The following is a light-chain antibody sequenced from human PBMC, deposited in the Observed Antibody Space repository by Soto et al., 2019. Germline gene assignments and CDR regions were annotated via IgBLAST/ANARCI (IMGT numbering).Light chain of an antibody. V-gene: IGKV3-20*01. CDR3: QQYGSSPFT. CDR1: QSVSSSY. Sequence: EIVLTQSPGSLSLSPGEGATLSCRASQSVSSSYLAWYQQKPGQAPRLLIYGASSRATGIPDRFSGSGSGTDFTLTISRLEPEDFVVYYCQQYGSSPFTFGQGTKVEI. CDR2: GAS. J-gene: IGKJ1*01.